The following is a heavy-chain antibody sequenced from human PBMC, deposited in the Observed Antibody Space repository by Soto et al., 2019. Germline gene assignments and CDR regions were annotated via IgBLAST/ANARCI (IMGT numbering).Heavy chain of an antibody. Sequence: PGESLKISCKGSGYSFANYWIAWVRQMPGKGLEWMGIIYPSDSDTRYSPSFQGQVTISADKSISTAFLQWSSLKASDTAMYYCARQAQAYDILTGYFPDNWFDPWGQGTLVTVSS. CDR2: IYPSDSDT. J-gene: IGHJ5*02. CDR3: ARQAQAYDILTGYFPDNWFDP. D-gene: IGHD3-9*01. V-gene: IGHV5-51*01. CDR1: GYSFANYW.